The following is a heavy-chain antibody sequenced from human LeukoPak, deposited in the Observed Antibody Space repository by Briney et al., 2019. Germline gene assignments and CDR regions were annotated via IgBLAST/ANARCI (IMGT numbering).Heavy chain of an antibody. CDR1: GFSLSTSGMC. J-gene: IGHJ4*02. CDR2: IDWDDDK. Sequence: RESGPALVKPTQTLTLTCTFSGFSLSTSGMCVSWIRQPPGKALEWLARIDWDDDKYYSTSLKTRLAISKDTSKNQVVLTMTNMDPVDTATYYCARMAVAGTLDDYWGQGTLVTVSS. D-gene: IGHD6-19*01. CDR3: ARMAVAGTLDDY. V-gene: IGHV2-70*11.